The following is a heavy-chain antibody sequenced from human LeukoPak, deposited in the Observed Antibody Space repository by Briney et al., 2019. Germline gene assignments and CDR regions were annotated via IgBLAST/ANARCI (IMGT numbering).Heavy chain of an antibody. Sequence: PETLSLTCAVYGGSFSGYYWNWIRQPPGKGLEWIGYIHYSGSTKYNPCLKSRVTISVDTSKNQFSLKLSSVTAADTAVYYCARWYSGGWAFDYWGQGTLVTVSS. V-gene: IGHV4-59*08. CDR1: GGSFSGYY. CDR3: ARWYSGGWAFDY. J-gene: IGHJ4*02. D-gene: IGHD6-19*01. CDR2: IHYSGST.